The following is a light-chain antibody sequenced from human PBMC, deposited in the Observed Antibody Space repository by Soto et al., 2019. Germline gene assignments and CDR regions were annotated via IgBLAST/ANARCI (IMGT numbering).Light chain of an antibody. Sequence: QSALTQPPSASGSPGQSVTISCTGTRDDVGGYNYVSWFQHHPGKAPKLLIYEVYKRPSGVPARFSGSKSGNTASLAVSGLQAGDEAIYYCSSCVTSNVVVFGGGTKLTVL. CDR2: EVY. CDR3: SSCVTSNVVV. J-gene: IGLJ2*01. V-gene: IGLV2-8*01. CDR1: RDDVGGYNY.